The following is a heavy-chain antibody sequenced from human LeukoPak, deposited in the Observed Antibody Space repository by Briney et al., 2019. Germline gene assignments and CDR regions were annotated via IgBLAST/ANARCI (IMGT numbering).Heavy chain of an antibody. CDR1: GYTFTGYY. Sequence: ASVKVSCKASGYTFTGYYMHRVRQAPGQGLEWMGWINPNSGGTNYAQKFQGRVTMTRDTSISTAYMELSRLRSDDTAVYYCARGAPARGYYGSGTTSSAFDIWGQGTMVTVSS. D-gene: IGHD3-10*01. J-gene: IGHJ3*02. CDR3: ARGAPARGYYGSGTTSSAFDI. V-gene: IGHV1-2*02. CDR2: INPNSGGT.